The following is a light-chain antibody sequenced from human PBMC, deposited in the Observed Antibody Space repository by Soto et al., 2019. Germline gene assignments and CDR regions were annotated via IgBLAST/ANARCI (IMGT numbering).Light chain of an antibody. CDR3: QQYNTDSRI. J-gene: IGKJ1*01. V-gene: IGKV1-5*03. CDR2: KAS. Sequence: DIQMTQSPSTLSASVGDRVTITCRASQSIDSWLAWYQQKPGKAPKLLIYKASTLKSGVPSRFSGSGSGTEFTLSINSLQADDFATYYCQQYNTDSRIFGQWTRVEVK. CDR1: QSIDSW.